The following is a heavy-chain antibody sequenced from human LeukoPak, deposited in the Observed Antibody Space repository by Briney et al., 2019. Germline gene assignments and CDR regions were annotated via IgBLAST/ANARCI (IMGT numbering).Heavy chain of an antibody. J-gene: IGHJ3*02. Sequence: ASVKVSCKASGYTFTSYGISWVRQAPGQGLEWMGWINPNSGGTNYAQKFQGRVTMTRDTSISTAYMELSRLRSDDTAVYYCARDHYSSYFHDAFDIWGQGTMVTVS. CDR2: INPNSGGT. D-gene: IGHD6-6*01. CDR1: GYTFTSYG. V-gene: IGHV1-2*02. CDR3: ARDHYSSYFHDAFDI.